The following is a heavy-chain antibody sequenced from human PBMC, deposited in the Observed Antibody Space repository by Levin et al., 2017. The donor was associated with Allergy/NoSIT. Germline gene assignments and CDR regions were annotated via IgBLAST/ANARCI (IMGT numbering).Heavy chain of an antibody. CDR2: IYYSGST. CDR1: GGSISSYY. J-gene: IGHJ5*02. D-gene: IGHD3-3*01. Sequence: SETLSLTCTVSGGSISSYYWSWIRQPPGKGLEWIGYIYYSGSTNYNPSLKSRVTISVDTSKNQFSLKLSSVTAADTAVYYCARYEVNYDFWSGYYGENWFDPWGQGTLVTVSS. CDR3: ARYEVNYDFWSGYYGENWFDP. V-gene: IGHV4-59*01.